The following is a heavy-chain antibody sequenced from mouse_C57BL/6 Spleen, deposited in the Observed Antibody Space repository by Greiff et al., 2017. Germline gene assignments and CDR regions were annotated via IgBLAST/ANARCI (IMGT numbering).Heavy chain of an antibody. Sequence: EVKLMESGPELVKPGASVKMSCKASGYTFTDYNMHWVKQSHGKSLEWIGYINPNNGGTSYNQKFKGKATLTVNKSSSTAYMELRSLTSEDSAVYYCARGGLLRIDYWGQGTTLTVSS. CDR3: ARGGLLRIDY. J-gene: IGHJ2*01. D-gene: IGHD1-1*01. CDR1: GYTFTDYN. V-gene: IGHV1-22*01. CDR2: INPNNGGT.